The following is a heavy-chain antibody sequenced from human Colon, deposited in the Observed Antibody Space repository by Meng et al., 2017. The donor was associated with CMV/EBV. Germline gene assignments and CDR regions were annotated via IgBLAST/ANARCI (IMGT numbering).Heavy chain of an antibody. CDR2: IGGTATII. CDR1: GFTFSSYA. J-gene: IGHJ4*02. CDR3: GKNGAWFRVDS. V-gene: IGHV3-23*01. Sequence: GESLKISCAASGFTFSSYAMSWVRQAPGKGLEWVAVIGGTATIIQYAESVKGRFAISRDNSTNTLYLQMSNLRAEDTAVYYCGKNGAWFRVDSWGQGTLVTVSS. D-gene: IGHD3-10*01.